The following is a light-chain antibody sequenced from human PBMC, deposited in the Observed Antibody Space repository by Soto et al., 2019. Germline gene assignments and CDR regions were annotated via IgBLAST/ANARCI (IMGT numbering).Light chain of an antibody. CDR3: QQYGSSPYT. CDR1: QSVSSSY. V-gene: IGKV3-20*01. CDR2: GAS. Sequence: EIVLTQSPGTLSLSPVERATLSCRASQSVSSSYLAWYQQKPGQAPRLLIYGASSRATGIPDRFSGSGSGTDFTITISRLEPEDFEVYYCQQYGSSPYTFGQGTKLEIK. J-gene: IGKJ2*01.